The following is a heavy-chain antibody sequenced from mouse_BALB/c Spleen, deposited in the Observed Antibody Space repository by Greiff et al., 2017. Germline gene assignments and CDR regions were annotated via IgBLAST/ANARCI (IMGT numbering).Heavy chain of an antibody. CDR1: GYPFSSYW. J-gene: IGHJ1*01. V-gene: IGHV1-9*01. D-gene: IGHD1-2*01. CDR2: ILPGSGST. Sequence: QVQLQQSGAELMKPGASVKISCKATGYPFSSYWIEWVKQRPGHGLEWIGEILPGSGSTNYNEKFKGKATFTADTSSNTAYMQLSSLTSEDSAVYYCARKGHYYGHWYFDVWGAGTTVTVSS. CDR3: ARKGHYYGHWYFDV.